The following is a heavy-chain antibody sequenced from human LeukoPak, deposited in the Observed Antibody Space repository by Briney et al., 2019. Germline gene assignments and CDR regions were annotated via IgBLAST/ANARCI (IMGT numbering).Heavy chain of an antibody. CDR3: AREYSSFLRYFDY. Sequence: GRSLRLSCAASGFTFSSYVMHWVRQAPGKGLEWVAVIWYDGSNKYYADSVKGRFTISRDNSKNTLYLQMNSLRAEDTAVYYCAREYSSFLRYFDYWGQGTLVTVSS. CDR1: GFTFSSYV. V-gene: IGHV3-33*01. D-gene: IGHD6-6*01. J-gene: IGHJ4*02. CDR2: IWYDGSNK.